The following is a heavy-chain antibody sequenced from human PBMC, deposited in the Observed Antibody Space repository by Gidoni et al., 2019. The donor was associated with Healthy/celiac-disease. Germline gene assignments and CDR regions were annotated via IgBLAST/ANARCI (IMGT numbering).Heavy chain of an antibody. CDR1: GFTFDDYA. V-gene: IGHV3-9*01. D-gene: IGHD3-22*01. CDR2: ISWNSGSI. Sequence: EVQLVESGGGLVQPGRSLRLSCAASGFTFDDYAMHWVRQAPGKGLEWVSGISWNSGSIGYADSVKGRFTISRDNAKNSLYLQMNSLRAEDTALYYCAKDEDSSGYPQFDYWGQGTLVTVSS. CDR3: AKDEDSSGYPQFDY. J-gene: IGHJ4*02.